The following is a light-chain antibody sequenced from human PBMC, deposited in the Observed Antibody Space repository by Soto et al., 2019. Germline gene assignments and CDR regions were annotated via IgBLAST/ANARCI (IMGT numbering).Light chain of an antibody. V-gene: IGKV3-20*01. CDR1: QNIDNK. CDR3: QQYGSSGT. J-gene: IGKJ1*01. Sequence: EIVMTKSPATLSVSPGERATLSCRASQNIDNKLVWYQQKPGQAPRLLIYGASNRATGIPDRLSGSGSGTDFTLTISRLEPEDFAVYYCQQYGSSGTFGQGTKVDIK. CDR2: GAS.